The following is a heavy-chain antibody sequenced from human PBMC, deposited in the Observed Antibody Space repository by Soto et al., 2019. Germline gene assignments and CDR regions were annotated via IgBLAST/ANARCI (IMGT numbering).Heavy chain of an antibody. J-gene: IGHJ4*02. CDR2: IYYSGST. D-gene: IGHD5-12*01. CDR3: ASCRGYRLPPADFDY. CDR1: GGSISSGDYY. Sequence: SETLSLTCTVSGGSISSGDYYWSWIRQPPGKGLEWIGYIYYSGSTYYNPSLKSRVTISVDTSKNQFSLKLSSVTAADTAVYYCASCRGYRLPPADFDYWGQGTLVTVSS. V-gene: IGHV4-30-4*01.